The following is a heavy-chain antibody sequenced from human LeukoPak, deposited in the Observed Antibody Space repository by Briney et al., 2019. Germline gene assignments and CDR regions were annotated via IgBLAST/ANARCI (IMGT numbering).Heavy chain of an antibody. CDR3: ARLTRYYFDY. D-gene: IGHD3-10*01. CDR1: GGSISSYY. J-gene: IGHJ4*02. CDR2: IYYSGST. V-gene: IGHV4-59*12. Sequence: SETLSLTCTVSGGSISSYYWSWIRQPPGKGLEWIGYIYYSGSTYYNPSLKSRVTISVDTSKNQFSLKLSSVTAADTAVYYCARLTRYYFDYWGQGTLVTVSS.